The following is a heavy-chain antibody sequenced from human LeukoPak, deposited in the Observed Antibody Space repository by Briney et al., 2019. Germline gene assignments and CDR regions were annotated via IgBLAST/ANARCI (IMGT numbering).Heavy chain of an antibody. CDR3: AHTGLAGTNRFFDY. CDR2: TGGGGGST. V-gene: IGHV3-23*01. D-gene: IGHD6-13*01. J-gene: IGHJ4*02. CDR1: GFTFSSYA. Sequence: EGSLRLSCAASGFTFSSYAMSWVRQAPGKGLEWVSTTGGGGGSTYYADSVKGRFTISRDNSKNTLYLQMNSLRAQDTAVYYCAHTGLAGTNRFFDYWGQGTLVTVSS.